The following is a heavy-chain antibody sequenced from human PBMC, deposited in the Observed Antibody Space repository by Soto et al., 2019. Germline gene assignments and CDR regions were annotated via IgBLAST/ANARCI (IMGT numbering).Heavy chain of an antibody. J-gene: IGHJ6*02. Sequence: PGGSLRLSCAASGFTFSSYAMSWVRQAPGKGLEWVSAISGSGGSTYYADSVKGRFTISRDNSKNTLYLQMNSLRAEDTAVYYCAKDPVGMRAAAAYYYGMDVWGQGXTVTVYS. CDR1: GFTFSSYA. D-gene: IGHD6-13*01. V-gene: IGHV3-23*01. CDR3: AKDPVGMRAAAAYYYGMDV. CDR2: ISGSGGST.